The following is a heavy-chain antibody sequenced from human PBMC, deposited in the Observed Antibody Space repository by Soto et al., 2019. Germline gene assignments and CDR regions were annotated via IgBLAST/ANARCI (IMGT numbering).Heavy chain of an antibody. CDR3: ARNLGGWPDY. V-gene: IGHV1-3*01. CDR2: INAGNGNT. Sequence: QVQLVQSGAEVKKPGASVKVSCKASGYTFTSYAMHWVRQAPGQRLEWMGWINAGNGNTNYSQKFQGRVTITRDTSASTAYMELSSLRSEDTAVYYCARNLGGWPDYWGQGTLVTVSS. CDR1: GYTFTSYA. D-gene: IGHD2-15*01. J-gene: IGHJ4*02.